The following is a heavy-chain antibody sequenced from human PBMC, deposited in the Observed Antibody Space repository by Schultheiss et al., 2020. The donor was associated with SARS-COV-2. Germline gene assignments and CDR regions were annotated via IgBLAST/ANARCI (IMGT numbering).Heavy chain of an antibody. J-gene: IGHJ5*02. CDR3: ARDRGYGSGSYSGWFDP. D-gene: IGHD3-10*01. V-gene: IGHV4-4*07. CDR1: GGSISSYY. Sequence: SETLSLTCTVSGGSISSYYWSWIRQPAGKGLEWIGRIYTSGSTNYNPSLKSRVTISVDTSKNQFSLKLSSVTAADTAVYYCARDRGYGSGSYSGWFDPWGEGAPVTVSS. CDR2: IYTSGST.